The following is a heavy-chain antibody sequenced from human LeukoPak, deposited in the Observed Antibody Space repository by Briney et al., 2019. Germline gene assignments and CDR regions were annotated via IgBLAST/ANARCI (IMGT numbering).Heavy chain of an antibody. V-gene: IGHV1-69*04. CDR3: ARDRFPGPENWFDP. D-gene: IGHD3-3*01. Sequence: ASVKVSCKASGGTFSSYAISWMRQAPGQGLEWMGRIIPILGTANYAQKFQGRVTITADKSTSTAYMELSSLRSEDTAVYYCARDRFPGPENWFDPWGQGTLVTVSS. J-gene: IGHJ5*02. CDR2: IIPILGTA. CDR1: GGTFSSYA.